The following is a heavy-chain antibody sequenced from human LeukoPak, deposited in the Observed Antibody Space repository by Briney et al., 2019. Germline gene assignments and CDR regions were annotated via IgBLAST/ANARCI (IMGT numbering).Heavy chain of an antibody. CDR1: GGSISSSSYY. V-gene: IGHV4-39*07. CDR2: IYYSGST. J-gene: IGHJ4*02. Sequence: SETLSLTCTVSGGSISSSSYYWGWIRQPPGKGLEWIGSIYYSGSTYYNPSLKSRVTISVDTSKNQFSLKLSSVTAADTAVYYCARGLIPYSSSWEGGYYFDYWGQGTLVTVSS. CDR3: ARGLIPYSSSWEGGYYFDY. D-gene: IGHD6-13*01.